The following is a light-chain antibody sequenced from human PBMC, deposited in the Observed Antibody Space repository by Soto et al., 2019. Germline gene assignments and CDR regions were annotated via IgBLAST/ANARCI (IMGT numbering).Light chain of an antibody. CDR2: DTS. CDR1: QNVYSNY. Sequence: EIVLTQSPGTLSLSSGERATLSCRASQNVYSNYLAWYQQKPGQAPRLLIYDTSSRATGVPDRYSASGSGTDFTLTISRLEPEDFAVFFCQQYGTSEIIFGQGTRLEIK. CDR3: QQYGTSEII. V-gene: IGKV3-20*01. J-gene: IGKJ5*01.